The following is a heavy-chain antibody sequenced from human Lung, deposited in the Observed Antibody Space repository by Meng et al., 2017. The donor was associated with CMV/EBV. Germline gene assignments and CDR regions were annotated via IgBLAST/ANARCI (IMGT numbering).Heavy chain of an antibody. D-gene: IGHD3-10*01. J-gene: IGHJ6*02. Sequence: SVKVSCKASGGTFSSYAISWVRQAPGQGLEWMGGIIPIFGTANYAQKFQGRVTITTDESTSTAYMELSSLRSEDTAVYYCARSIVVRGSLPRNKMEVWGQGTTVTVSS. CDR2: IIPIFGTA. CDR3: ARSIVVRGSLPRNKMEV. CDR1: GGTFSSYA. V-gene: IGHV1-69*05.